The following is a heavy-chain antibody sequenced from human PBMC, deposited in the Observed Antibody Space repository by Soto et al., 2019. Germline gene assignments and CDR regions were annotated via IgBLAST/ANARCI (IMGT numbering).Heavy chain of an antibody. CDR1: GFTFSSYS. J-gene: IGHJ4*02. CDR2: ITSSSNYI. Sequence: GGSLRLSCAASGFTFSSYSMSWVRQAPGEGLEWVSSITSSSNYIHYGDSVKGRFAISRDNAKNSLYLQMNSLRAEDTAMYFCARDTNYYASGSGVDYWGQGTLVTVSS. V-gene: IGHV3-21*01. CDR3: ARDTNYYASGSGVDY. D-gene: IGHD3-10*01.